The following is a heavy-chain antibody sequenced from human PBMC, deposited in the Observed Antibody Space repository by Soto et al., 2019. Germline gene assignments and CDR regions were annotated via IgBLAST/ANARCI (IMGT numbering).Heavy chain of an antibody. J-gene: IGHJ4*02. D-gene: IGHD3-10*01. CDR1: GFTVSSNY. Sequence: GGSLRLSCAASGFTVSSNYMSWVRQAPGKGLEWVSLIYSGSSTYYADSVKGRFTISRDNSKNTLYLQMNSLRAEDTAVYYCTILLWFGEIRLDYWGQGTLVTVSS. V-gene: IGHV3-66*01. CDR3: TILLWFGEIRLDY. CDR2: IYSGSST.